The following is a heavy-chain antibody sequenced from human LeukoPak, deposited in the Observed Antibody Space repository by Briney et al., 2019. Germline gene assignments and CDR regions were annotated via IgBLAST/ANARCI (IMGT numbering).Heavy chain of an antibody. CDR2: IKHDGSEK. Sequence: GGSLRLSCAASGFTFSIYWMSWVRQAPGKGLEWVANIKHDGSEKYYVDSVKGRFTISRDNAMNSVFLQMNSLRAEDTAVYYCATIYCSGGSCHYFECWGQGTLVTVSS. CDR1: GFTFSIYW. V-gene: IGHV3-7*03. J-gene: IGHJ4*02. CDR3: ATIYCSGGSCHYFEC. D-gene: IGHD2-15*01.